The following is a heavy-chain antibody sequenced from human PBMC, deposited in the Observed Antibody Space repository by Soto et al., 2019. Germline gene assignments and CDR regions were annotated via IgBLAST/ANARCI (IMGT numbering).Heavy chain of an antibody. CDR2: MSTSGSNI. D-gene: IGHD2-21*02. Sequence: QVQLVESGGGLVKPGGSLRLSCAASGFTFTDHYMSWIRQAPGKGLEWVSYMSTSGSNIKYADSVKGRFTISRDNAKNSLYLQMNTLRAEDTAVYYCAREEEDCGGGCANFDYWGRGTLVTVSS. J-gene: IGHJ4*02. CDR1: GFTFTDHY. V-gene: IGHV3-11*01. CDR3: AREEEDCGGGCANFDY.